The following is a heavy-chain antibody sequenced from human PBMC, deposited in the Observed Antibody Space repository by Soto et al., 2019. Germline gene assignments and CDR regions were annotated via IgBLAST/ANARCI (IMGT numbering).Heavy chain of an antibody. V-gene: IGHV4-59*01. Sequence: LSLTCSVSGGSISGSYWSWIRQSPGKGLEWLGYVYYTGSTNYSPSLRSRVSISVDTSKNEFSLRLSSVTAADTAVYFCARSVAVPGAHIDYWGQGTQVTVSS. CDR3: ARSVAVPGAHIDY. J-gene: IGHJ4*02. D-gene: IGHD6-19*01. CDR1: GGSISGSY. CDR2: VYYTGST.